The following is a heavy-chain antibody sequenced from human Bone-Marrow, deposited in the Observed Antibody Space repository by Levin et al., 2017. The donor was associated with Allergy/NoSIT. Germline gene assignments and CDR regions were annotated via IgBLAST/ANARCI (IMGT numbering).Heavy chain of an antibody. CDR2: FNREEGKP. J-gene: IGHJ2*01. Sequence: ASVKVSCSITGYLLTELSIHWVRQAPGKGPEWMGGFNREEGKPLYTQTYQGRVTLTEDTSANTAYMELTSLDSEDTAIYYCATGIYCHTTSCSSGYWYFDLWGRGTLVTVSS. V-gene: IGHV1-24*01. D-gene: IGHD2/OR15-2a*01. CDR3: ATGIYCHTTSCSSGYWYFDL. CDR1: GYLLTELS.